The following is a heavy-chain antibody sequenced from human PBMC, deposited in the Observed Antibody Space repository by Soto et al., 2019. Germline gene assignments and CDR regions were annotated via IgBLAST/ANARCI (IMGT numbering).Heavy chain of an antibody. J-gene: IGHJ4*02. CDR2: IIPILGTA. Sequence: QVILAQSGAEVKKPGSSVKVSCKVSGGSFSSFSIKWVRQAPGQRFEWMGGIIPILGTANFTQKFQDRVTFTADESTATAYMTLSSLTSEDTAFYYCTSFDSNGYYPQNHYWGPGTQVTVSS. CDR3: TSFDSNGYYPQNHY. CDR1: GGSFSSFS. V-gene: IGHV1-69*01. D-gene: IGHD3-22*01.